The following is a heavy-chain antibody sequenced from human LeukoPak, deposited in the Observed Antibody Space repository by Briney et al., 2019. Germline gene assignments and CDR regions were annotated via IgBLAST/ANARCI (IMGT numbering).Heavy chain of an antibody. V-gene: IGHV4-39*01. CDR3: ARSGGSYGYSFDY. Sequence: PSQTLSLTCTVSGGSISSYYWGWIRQPPGKGLEWIGSIYYSGSTYYNPSLKSRVTISVDTSKNQFSLKLSSVTAADTAVYYCARSGGSYGYSFDYWGQGTLVTVSS. CDR1: GGSISSYY. J-gene: IGHJ4*02. D-gene: IGHD5-18*01. CDR2: IYYSGST.